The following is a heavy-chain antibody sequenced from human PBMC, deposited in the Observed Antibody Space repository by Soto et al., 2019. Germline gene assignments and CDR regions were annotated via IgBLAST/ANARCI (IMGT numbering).Heavy chain of an antibody. CDR2: IWYDGSNK. CDR1: GFTFSSYG. V-gene: IGHV3-33*01. Sequence: GGSLRLSCAASGFTFSSYGMHWVRQAPGKGLEWVAVIWYDGSNKYYADSVKGRFTISRDNSKNTLYLQMNSLRAEDTAVYYCAREYDYIWGSYRYGKTEGADPYKRNAFDIWGQGTMVTVSS. D-gene: IGHD3-16*02. J-gene: IGHJ3*02. CDR3: AREYDYIWGSYRYGKTEGADPYKRNAFDI.